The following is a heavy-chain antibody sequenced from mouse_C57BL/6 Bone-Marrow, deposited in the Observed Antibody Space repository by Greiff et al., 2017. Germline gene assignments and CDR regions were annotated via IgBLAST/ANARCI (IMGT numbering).Heavy chain of an antibody. V-gene: IGHV1-81*01. Sequence: QVQLQQSGAELARPGASVTLSCKASGYTFTSYGISWVKQRTGQGLEWIGEIYPRSGNTYYNEKFKGKATLTADKSSSTAYMELRSLTSEDSAVYFCARSGSYYSNYLAWFAYWGQGTLVTVSA. D-gene: IGHD2-5*01. CDR2: IYPRSGNT. CDR3: ARSGSYYSNYLAWFAY. CDR1: GYTFTSYG. J-gene: IGHJ3*01.